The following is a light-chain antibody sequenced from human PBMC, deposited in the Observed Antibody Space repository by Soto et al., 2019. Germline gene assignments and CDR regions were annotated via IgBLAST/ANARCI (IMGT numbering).Light chain of an antibody. Sequence: DIQMTQSPSTLSGSVGDRVTITCRASQTISSWLAWYQQKPGKAPKLLIYKASTLKSGVPSRFSSSGSGTEFTLTISSLQPDDFATYYCQHYNSYSGAFGQGTKVELK. CDR1: QTISSW. V-gene: IGKV1-5*03. CDR3: QHYNSYSGA. CDR2: KAS. J-gene: IGKJ1*01.